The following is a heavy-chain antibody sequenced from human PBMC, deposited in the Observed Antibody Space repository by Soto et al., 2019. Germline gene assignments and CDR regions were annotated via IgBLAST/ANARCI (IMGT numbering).Heavy chain of an antibody. J-gene: IGHJ4*02. CDR2: INAANGAT. Sequence: GASVKVSCKASGYTFTAYTIHWVGQAPGQSLEWMVWINAANGATKYSEKFQGRVTITRDTSARTAYMDLSRLSSKDTAVYFCARVSFETSGFADYWGQGTLVTVSS. V-gene: IGHV1-3*01. CDR1: GYTFTAYT. D-gene: IGHD5-12*01. CDR3: ARVSFETSGFADY.